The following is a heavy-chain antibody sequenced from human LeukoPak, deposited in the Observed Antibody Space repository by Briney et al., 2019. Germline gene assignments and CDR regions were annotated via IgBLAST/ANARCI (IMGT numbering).Heavy chain of an antibody. CDR1: GFTFSNAW. D-gene: IGHD2-8*01. CDR3: TTDASPYCADGKCYTEGNFDY. Sequence: GGSLKLSCAAAGFTFSNAWMSWVRQAPGKGLEWVGRIKSKTAGGTTDYAAPVKGRFTISRDDSQNTLYLQMNSLQTEDTAVYFCTTDASPYCADGKCYTEGNFDYWGQGTLVTVSS. J-gene: IGHJ4*02. CDR2: IKSKTAGGTT. V-gene: IGHV3-15*01.